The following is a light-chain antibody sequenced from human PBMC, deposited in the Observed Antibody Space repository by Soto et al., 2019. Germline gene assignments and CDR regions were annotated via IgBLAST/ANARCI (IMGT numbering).Light chain of an antibody. V-gene: IGKV1-27*01. CDR1: QGIRNF. CDR2: AAS. CDR3: QKYNSAPRT. J-gene: IGKJ1*01. Sequence: DIQMTQSPSSLSASVGDRVTITCRASQGIRNFLAWYQQKPGKVPKLLIYAASTLQSGVPSRFSGSGSGTDFTLTISSLQPEDVATYYCQKYNSAPRTFGPGTQVEIK.